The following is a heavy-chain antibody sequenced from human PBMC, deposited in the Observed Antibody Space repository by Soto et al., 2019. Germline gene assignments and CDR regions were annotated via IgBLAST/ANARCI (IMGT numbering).Heavy chain of an antibody. V-gene: IGHV1-69*12. Sequence: QVQLVQSGAEVKKPGSSVKVSCKASGGTFSSYAISWVRQAPGQGLEWMGGIIPIFGTANYAQKFQGRVTITADESTSPAYMELSSLRSEDTAVYYCARAWTTYQVRTNWYFDLWGRGTLVTVSS. CDR1: GGTFSSYA. CDR3: ARAWTTYQVRTNWYFDL. CDR2: IIPIFGTA. D-gene: IGHD4-17*01. J-gene: IGHJ2*01.